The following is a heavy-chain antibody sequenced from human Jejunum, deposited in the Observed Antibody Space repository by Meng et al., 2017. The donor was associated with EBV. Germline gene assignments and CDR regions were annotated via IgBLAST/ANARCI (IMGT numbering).Heavy chain of an antibody. CDR1: GGSFNYYY. CDR3: ARKAVPGTFARPKFDY. Sequence: QVQLQQWGAGLLKPSETLSLTCAVYGGSFNYYYWTWTRQPPGKGLEWIGEIIHSGSTNYDPSLKSRVTISVDRSKNQFSLKLTSVTAADTAVYYCARKAVPGTFARPKFDYWGQGTLVTVSS. CDR2: IIHSGST. V-gene: IGHV4-34*12. J-gene: IGHJ4*02. D-gene: IGHD6-19*01.